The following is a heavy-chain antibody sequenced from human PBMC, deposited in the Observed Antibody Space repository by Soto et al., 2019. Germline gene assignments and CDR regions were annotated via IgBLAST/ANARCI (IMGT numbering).Heavy chain of an antibody. V-gene: IGHV3-11*06. J-gene: IGHJ4*02. D-gene: IGHD3-22*01. CDR1: GFTFSDYY. CDR2: ISSSSSYT. CDR3: AREPAYYYDSSGYFDY. Sequence: GGSLRLSCAASGFTFSDYYMSWILQAPGKGLEWVSYISSSSSYTNYADSVKGRFTISRDNAKNSLYLQMNSLRAEDTAVYYCAREPAYYYDSSGYFDYWGQGTLVTVSS.